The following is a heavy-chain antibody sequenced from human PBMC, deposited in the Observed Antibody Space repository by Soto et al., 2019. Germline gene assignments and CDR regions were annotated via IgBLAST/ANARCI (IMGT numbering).Heavy chain of an antibody. Sequence: ASVKVSCKASGYTFTSYAMHWVRQAPGQRLEWMGWINAGNGNTKYSQKFQGRVTITRDTSANTAYMELSSLRSEDTAVYYCAFTHYGDDVSKWDFALWGRGTLGTVSS. J-gene: IGHJ2*01. CDR3: AFTHYGDDVSKWDFAL. V-gene: IGHV1-3*01. CDR2: INAGNGNT. D-gene: IGHD4-17*01. CDR1: GYTFTSYA.